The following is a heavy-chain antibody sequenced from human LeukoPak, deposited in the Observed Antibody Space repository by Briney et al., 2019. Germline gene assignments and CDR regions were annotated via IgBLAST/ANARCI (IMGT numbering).Heavy chain of an antibody. CDR2: ISYSGST. CDR3: AGSSGWSGVLDY. Sequence: PSETLSLTCTVSGGSITTYYWSWIRRPPGKGLEWIGYISYSGSTNNNPSLKSRVTTSLDTSKNQLSLKLTSVTAADSAVYYCAGSSGWSGVLDYWGQGTLVTVSS. CDR1: GGSITTYY. D-gene: IGHD6-19*01. V-gene: IGHV4-59*01. J-gene: IGHJ4*02.